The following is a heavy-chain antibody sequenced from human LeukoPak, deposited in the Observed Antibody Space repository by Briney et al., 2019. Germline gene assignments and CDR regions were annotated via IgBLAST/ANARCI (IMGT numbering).Heavy chain of an antibody. V-gene: IGHV1-2*02. CDR2: INPNIGGT. J-gene: IGHJ4*02. CDR3: VRDAPGHTMIVVVFWGDIDC. CDR1: GYTFTDYY. D-gene: IGHD3-22*01. Sequence: ASVKVSCNASGYTFTDYYMHWARQAPGQGLEWMGWINPNIGGTNYAQKLQGRVTMTTDTSTSTAYMELRSLRSDDTAVYYCVRDAPGHTMIVVVFWGDIDCWGQGALVTVSS.